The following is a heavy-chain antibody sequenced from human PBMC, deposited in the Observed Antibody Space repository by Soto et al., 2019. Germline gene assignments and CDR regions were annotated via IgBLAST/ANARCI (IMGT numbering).Heavy chain of an antibody. D-gene: IGHD5-12*01. Sequence: GGSLRLSCAASGFTFSRYAMSWVRQAPGKGLERVSAISASGGSTYYADSEKGRFTISRDNSKNTLYLQMNSLRAEDTAVYYCAKQTGYSGYSGYYFDYWGQGPLVTVSS. J-gene: IGHJ4*02. V-gene: IGHV3-23*01. CDR1: GFTFSRYA. CDR3: AKQTGYSGYSGYYFDY. CDR2: ISASGGST.